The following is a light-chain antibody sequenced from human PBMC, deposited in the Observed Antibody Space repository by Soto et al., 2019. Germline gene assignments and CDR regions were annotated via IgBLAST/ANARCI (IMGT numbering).Light chain of an antibody. CDR1: SSDIGGYTY. V-gene: IGLV2-11*01. CDR3: SSYKYDTVIPFV. CDR2: EVS. Sequence: QSALTQPRSVSGSPGQSVTISCTGTSSDIGGYTYVSWYQHHPGKAPKVIIYEVSNRPSGVSHRFAGSKSGNTASLTISGLQTEDEADYYCSSYKYDTVIPFVFGSGTKVTVL. J-gene: IGLJ1*01.